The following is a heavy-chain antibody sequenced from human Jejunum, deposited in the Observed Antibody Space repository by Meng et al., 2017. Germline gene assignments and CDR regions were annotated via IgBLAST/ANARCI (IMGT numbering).Heavy chain of an antibody. CDR2: IYHNGNT. D-gene: IGHD2-2*01. CDR3: ARLGYCSSTSCYPDY. CDR1: GGPISCSHW. Sequence: QVQLQKSVPGLVKPSGTLSPTCAVSGGPISCSHWWSWVRQPPGKGLEWIGEIYHNGNTNYNPSLKSRVTISSDKSKNQFSLKLSSVTAADTAVYYCARLGYCSSTSCYPDYWGQGTLVTVSS. V-gene: IGHV4-4*02. J-gene: IGHJ4*02.